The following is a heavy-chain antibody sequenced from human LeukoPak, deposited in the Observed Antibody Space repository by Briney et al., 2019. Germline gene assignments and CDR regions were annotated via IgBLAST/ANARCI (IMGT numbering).Heavy chain of an antibody. Sequence: PGRSLRLSCAASGFTFSDYAMHWVRQAPGKGLEWVSIVSHDGRNQYYAESVKGRFTISRDSSKNTVSLQMNSLRAGDSALYYCGRDPSARVTIDLWGQGNLVSVSS. CDR1: GFTFSDYA. J-gene: IGHJ4*02. CDR3: GRDPSARVTIDL. V-gene: IGHV3-30*04. D-gene: IGHD5-24*01. CDR2: VSHDGRNQ.